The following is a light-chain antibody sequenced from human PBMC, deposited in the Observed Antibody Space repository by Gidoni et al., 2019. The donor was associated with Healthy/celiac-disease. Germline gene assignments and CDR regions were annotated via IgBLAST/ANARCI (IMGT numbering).Light chain of an antibody. CDR3: LQDYNYPYT. CDR2: AAS. Sequence: AIQLTQSPSSLSASVGDRVTITCRASQGIRNDLGWYQQKPGKAPKLLIYAASSLQRGVPSRCSGSGSGKDFTLTISSLQPEDFATYYCLQDYNYPYTFGQGTKLEIK. V-gene: IGKV1-6*01. J-gene: IGKJ2*01. CDR1: QGIRND.